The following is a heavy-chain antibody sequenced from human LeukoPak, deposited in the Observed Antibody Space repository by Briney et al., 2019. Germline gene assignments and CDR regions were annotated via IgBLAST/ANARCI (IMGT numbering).Heavy chain of an antibody. V-gene: IGHV4-59*01. J-gene: IGHJ4*02. CDR3: TRDQQLGYLDY. D-gene: IGHD6-6*01. Sequence: ASETLSLTCTVPGGSISSYYCSWIRQPPGKGLEWIGYIYYSGSTNYNPSLKSRVTISVDTSKNQFSLNLSSVTAADTAVYYCTRDQQLGYLDYWGQGTLVTVSS. CDR2: IYYSGST. CDR1: GGSISSYY.